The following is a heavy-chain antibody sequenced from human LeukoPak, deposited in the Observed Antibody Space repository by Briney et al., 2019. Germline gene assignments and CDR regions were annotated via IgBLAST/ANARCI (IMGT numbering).Heavy chain of an antibody. D-gene: IGHD3-10*01. CDR1: GFTFDDYA. CDR2: ISWNSGSI. J-gene: IGHJ3*02. V-gene: IGHV3-9*01. CDR3: AKDTGNYYGSGTTHDAFDI. Sequence: PGGSLRLSCAAPGFTFDDYAMHWVRQAPGKGLEWVSGISWNSGSIAYADSVKGRFTISRDNARNSLYLQMNSLRAEDTAVYYCAKDTGNYYGSGTTHDAFDIWGQGTMVTVSS.